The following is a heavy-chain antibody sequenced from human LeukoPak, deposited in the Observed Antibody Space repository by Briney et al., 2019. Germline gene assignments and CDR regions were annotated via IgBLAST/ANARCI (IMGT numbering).Heavy chain of an antibody. V-gene: IGHV1-18*01. CDR1: GYTFTSYV. J-gene: IGHJ5*02. CDR2: ISVYSGNT. CDR3: ARDQYYDSKGWFDP. D-gene: IGHD3-16*01. Sequence: GASVKVSCKASGYTFTSYVISWVRQAPGQGLDWMEWISVYSGNTDYAQMLQGRVTMTTDTSTSTAYMELRSLRSDDTAVYYCARDQYYDSKGWFDPWGQGTLVTVSS.